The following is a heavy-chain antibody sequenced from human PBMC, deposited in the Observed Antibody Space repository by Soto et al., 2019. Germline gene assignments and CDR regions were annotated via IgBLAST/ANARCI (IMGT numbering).Heavy chain of an antibody. V-gene: IGHV4-31*03. D-gene: IGHD2-15*01. CDR2: IYYSGST. CDR1: GGSISSGGYY. J-gene: IGHJ4*02. Sequence: SETLSLTCTVSGGSISSGGYYCSWIRQHPGKGLEWIGYIYYSGSTYYNPSLKSRVTISVDTSKNQFSLKLSSVTAADTAVYYCARYCSGGSCYSGYFDYWGQGTLVTVSS. CDR3: ARYCSGGSCYSGYFDY.